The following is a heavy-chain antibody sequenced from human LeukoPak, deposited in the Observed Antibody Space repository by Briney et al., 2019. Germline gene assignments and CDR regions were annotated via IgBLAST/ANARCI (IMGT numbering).Heavy chain of an antibody. J-gene: IGHJ4*02. D-gene: IGHD2-2*01. V-gene: IGHV3-30*02. Sequence: GGSLSLSCAASGFTFSSYGMHWVRQAPGKGLEWVAFIRYDGSTKYYADSGKGRFTISRDNSKNSLCLQMISLRAEDTAVYYCAKDSGFYCSSTSCSDPDYWGQGTLVTVSS. CDR2: IRYDGSTK. CDR1: GFTFSSYG. CDR3: AKDSGFYCSSTSCSDPDY.